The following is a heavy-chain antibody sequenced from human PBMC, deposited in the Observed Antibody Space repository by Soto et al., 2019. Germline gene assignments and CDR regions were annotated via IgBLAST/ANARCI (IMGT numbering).Heavy chain of an antibody. J-gene: IGHJ6*03. CDR1: GYTFTSYG. CDR2: ISAYNGNT. CDR3: ARDREYYGSGSYRPYYYYYMDV. Sequence: ASVKVSCKASGYTFTSYGISWVRQAPGQGLEWMGWISAYNGNTNYAQKLQGRVTMTTDTSTSTAYMELRSLRSDDTAVYYCARDREYYGSGSYRPYYYYYMDVWGKGTTVTVS. V-gene: IGHV1-18*01. D-gene: IGHD3-10*01.